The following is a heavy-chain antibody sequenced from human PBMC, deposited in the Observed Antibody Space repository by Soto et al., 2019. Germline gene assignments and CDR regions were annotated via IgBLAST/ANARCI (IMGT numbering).Heavy chain of an antibody. J-gene: IGHJ6*03. Sequence: QVQLVQSGAEVKKPGASVTVSCRSSGDTFNDYYIHWVRQAPGQGLEWMGWINPNGGVTKYAQKFQGWVSMSRDTCIRTVYMQLSRLRSDDTAVYYCARESGGATATFDYYYFYMDVWGTGTTVTVSS. CDR3: ARESGGATATFDYYYFYMDV. V-gene: IGHV1-2*04. CDR1: GDTFNDYY. D-gene: IGHD5-12*01. CDR2: INPNGGVT.